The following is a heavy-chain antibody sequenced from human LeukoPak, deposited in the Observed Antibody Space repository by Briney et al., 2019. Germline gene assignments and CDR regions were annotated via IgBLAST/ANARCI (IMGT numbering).Heavy chain of an antibody. Sequence: PGGSLRLSCAASGFIFSDYSMYWVRQAPGKGLEWVSSINSDSTYIKYADSVKGRFTTSRDNAKNSPYLQIHSLRVDDTSMYYCARDADVVATITKLDYWGQGTLVTVSS. D-gene: IGHD5-12*01. J-gene: IGHJ4*02. CDR2: INSDSTYI. V-gene: IGHV3-21*06. CDR1: GFIFSDYS. CDR3: ARDADVVATITKLDY.